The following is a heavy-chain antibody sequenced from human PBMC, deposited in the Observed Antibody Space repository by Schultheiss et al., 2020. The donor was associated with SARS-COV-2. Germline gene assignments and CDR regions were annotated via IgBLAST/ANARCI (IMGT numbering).Heavy chain of an antibody. CDR3: ARGGEQPII. CDR1: GFTFSSYA. Sequence: GESLKISCAASGFTFSSYAMSWVRQAPGKGLEWVSAISGSGGSTYYADSVKGRFTISRDNSKNTLYLQMNSLRAEDTAVYYCARGGEQPIIWGQGILVTVSS. J-gene: IGHJ4*02. CDR2: ISGSGGST. D-gene: IGHD3-10*01. V-gene: IGHV3-23*01.